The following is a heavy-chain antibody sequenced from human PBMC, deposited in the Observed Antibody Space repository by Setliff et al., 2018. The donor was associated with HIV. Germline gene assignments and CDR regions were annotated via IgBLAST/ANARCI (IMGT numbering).Heavy chain of an antibody. CDR1: GFAFNTYA. D-gene: IGHD2-15*01. V-gene: IGHV3-23*01. CDR2: ISGSGGST. Sequence: GGSLRLSCAASGFAFNTYAMSWVRQAPGKGLEWVSVISGSGGSTFYADSVKGRFTISRDNSKNTLYLQMNRLRVEDTAVYYCAKDGISGGAYPPYYFDYWGHGTLVTVSS. J-gene: IGHJ4*01. CDR3: AKDGISGGAYPPYYFDY.